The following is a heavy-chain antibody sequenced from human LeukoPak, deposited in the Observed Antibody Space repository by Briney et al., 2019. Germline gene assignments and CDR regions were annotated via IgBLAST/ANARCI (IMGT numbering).Heavy chain of an antibody. J-gene: IGHJ4*02. Sequence: SETLSLTCAVYGGSFSGYYWSWIRQPPGKGLEWIGEINHSGSTNYNPSLKSRVTLSVDTSKNQISLKLGSVTAADTALYYCARVAQYSGYGTSDYWGQGTLVTVSS. D-gene: IGHD5-12*01. V-gene: IGHV4-34*01. CDR3: ARVAQYSGYGTSDY. CDR2: INHSGST. CDR1: GGSFSGYY.